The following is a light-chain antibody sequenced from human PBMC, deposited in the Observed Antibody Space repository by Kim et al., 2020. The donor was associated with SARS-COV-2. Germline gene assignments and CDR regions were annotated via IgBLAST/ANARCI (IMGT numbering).Light chain of an antibody. CDR2: GAS. V-gene: IGKV3-15*01. CDR1: QSVSSN. Sequence: SVSPGERATLSCRASQSVSSNLAWYQQKPGQAPSLLIYGASTRATGIQSRFSGSGSGTEFTLTISSLQSEDFAVYSCQQYNNWPYTFGQGTKLEI. J-gene: IGKJ2*01. CDR3: QQYNNWPYT.